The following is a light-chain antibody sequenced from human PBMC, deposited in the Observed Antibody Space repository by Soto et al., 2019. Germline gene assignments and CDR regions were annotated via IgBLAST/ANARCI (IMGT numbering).Light chain of an antibody. CDR2: SNS. J-gene: IGLJ2*01. V-gene: IGLV1-40*01. Sequence: QPVLTQPPSVSGAPGQRVTISCTGSSSNIGTGYDVHWYQQFPGTAPKLLIYSNSNRPSGVPDRFSGSKSGTSASLAITGLQAEDEADYYCQSYDSSLSGSVVFGGGTKLTVL. CDR3: QSYDSSLSGSVV. CDR1: SSNIGTGYD.